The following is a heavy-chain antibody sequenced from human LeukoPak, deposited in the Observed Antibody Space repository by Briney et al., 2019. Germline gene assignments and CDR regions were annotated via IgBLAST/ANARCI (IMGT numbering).Heavy chain of an antibody. CDR1: GFTFSSYG. D-gene: IGHD3-10*01. CDR2: ISGSGGST. J-gene: IGHJ6*03. Sequence: GGSLRLSCAASGFTFSSYGMSWVRQAPGKGLEWVSAISGSGGSTYYADSVKGRFTISRDNSKNTLYLQMNSLRAEDTAVYYCAKDLSVVTMVRGVPHYYYYYMDVWGKGTTVTISS. CDR3: AKDLSVVTMVRGVPHYYYYYMDV. V-gene: IGHV3-23*01.